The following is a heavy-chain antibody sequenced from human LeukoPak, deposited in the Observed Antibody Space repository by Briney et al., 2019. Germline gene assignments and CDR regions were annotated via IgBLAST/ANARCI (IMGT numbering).Heavy chain of an antibody. CDR3: AKQGYCSGGSCYPWYFDY. CDR1: GFTFSSYA. Sequence: GGSLRLSCAASGFTFSSYAMSWVRQAPGKGLEWVSAISGSGGSTYYADSVKGRFTISRDNSKNTLYLQMNSLRAGDTAVYHCAKQGYCSGGSCYPWYFDYWGQGTLVTVSS. V-gene: IGHV3-23*01. J-gene: IGHJ4*02. D-gene: IGHD2-15*01. CDR2: ISGSGGST.